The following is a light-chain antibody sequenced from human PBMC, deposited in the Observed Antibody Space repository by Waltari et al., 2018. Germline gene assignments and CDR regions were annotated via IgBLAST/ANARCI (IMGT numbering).Light chain of an antibody. CDR3: QHYESLPVT. CDR2: HAS. CDR1: QSISKY. J-gene: IGKJ1*01. Sequence: EIVLTQSPGTLPLSPGERATLSCRASQSISKYLAWYQQKPGQAPRLLIYHASSRAAGIPDRFSGSGSGTDFSLSISRLEPEDFAVYYCQHYESLPVTFGQGTKVEIK. V-gene: IGKV3-20*01.